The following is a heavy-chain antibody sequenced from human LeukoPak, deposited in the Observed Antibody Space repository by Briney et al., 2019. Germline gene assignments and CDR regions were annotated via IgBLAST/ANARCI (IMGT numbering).Heavy chain of an antibody. CDR3: AREYDYVWGSYRFYFDY. D-gene: IGHD3-16*02. CDR2: ISSSSSYI. V-gene: IGHV3-21*01. CDR1: GFTFSSYS. Sequence: GGSLRLSCAASGFTFSSYSMNWVRQAPGKGLEWVSSISSSSSYIYYADSVKGRFTISRDNAKNPLYLQMNSLRAEDTAVYYCAREYDYVWGSYRFYFDYWGQGTLVTVSS. J-gene: IGHJ4*02.